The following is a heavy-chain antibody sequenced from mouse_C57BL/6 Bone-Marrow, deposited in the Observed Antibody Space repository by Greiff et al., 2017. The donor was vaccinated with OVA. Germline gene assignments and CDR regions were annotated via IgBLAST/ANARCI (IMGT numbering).Heavy chain of an antibody. CDR2: INPGSGGT. D-gene: IGHD2-3*01. Sequence: VQLQESGAELVRPGTSVKVSCKASGYAFTNYLIEWVKQRPGQGLEWIGVINPGSGGTNYNEKFKGKATLTADKSSSTAYMQLSSLTSEDSAVYFCARSHGYYGFAYWGQGILVTVSA. CDR1: GYAFTNYL. V-gene: IGHV1-54*01. J-gene: IGHJ3*01. CDR3: ARSHGYYGFAY.